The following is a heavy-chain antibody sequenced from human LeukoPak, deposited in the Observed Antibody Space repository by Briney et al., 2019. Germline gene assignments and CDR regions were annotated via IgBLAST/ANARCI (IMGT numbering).Heavy chain of an antibody. V-gene: IGHV1-2*06. CDR1: GYTFTGYY. Sequence: ASVKVSCKASGYTFTGYYMHWVRQPPGQGLMWLGRINPNSGGSNYAHEFQGRVTMTRDTSISTAYIELSRLRSDDTAVYYCARDLDLLLDSSGTNFDYWGQGTLVTVSS. D-gene: IGHD3-22*01. CDR3: ARDLDLLLDSSGTNFDY. CDR2: INPNSGGS. J-gene: IGHJ4*02.